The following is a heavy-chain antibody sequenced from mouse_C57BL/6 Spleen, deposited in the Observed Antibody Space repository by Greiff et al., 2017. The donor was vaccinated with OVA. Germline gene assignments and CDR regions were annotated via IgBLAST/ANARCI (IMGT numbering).Heavy chain of an antibody. J-gene: IGHJ4*01. CDR3: TRSGDYGSRKGSYAMDY. D-gene: IGHD1-1*01. V-gene: IGHV1-5*01. Sequence: EVQLQQSGTVLARPGASVKMSCKTSGYTFTSYWMHWVKQRPGQGLEWIGAIYPGNSDTSYNQKFKGKAKLTAVTSASTAYMELSSLTNEDSAVYYCTRSGDYGSRKGSYAMDYWGQGTSVTVSS. CDR2: IYPGNSDT. CDR1: GYTFTSYW.